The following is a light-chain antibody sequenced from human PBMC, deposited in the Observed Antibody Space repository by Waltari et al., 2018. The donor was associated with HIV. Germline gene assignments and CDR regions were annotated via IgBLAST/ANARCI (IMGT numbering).Light chain of an antibody. CDR3: GTWDSSLSAYVV. V-gene: IGLV1-51*01. J-gene: IGLJ2*01. CDR1: SSNIGSNY. Sequence: QSVLTQPPSVSAAPGQTVTISCSGSSSNIGSNYVSWYQQLPGTAPKLLIHDNNKRPSGIPDRFSGSKSGTSATLGITGLQTGDEADYYCGTWDSSLSAYVVFGGGTKLTVL. CDR2: DNN.